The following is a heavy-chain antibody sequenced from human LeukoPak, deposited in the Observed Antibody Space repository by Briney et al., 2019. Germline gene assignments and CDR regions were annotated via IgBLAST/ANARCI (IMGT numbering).Heavy chain of an antibody. J-gene: IGHJ4*02. Sequence: GESLQISCKASGYSFSSYSIAWVRQVPGKGLEWMGMIHGGDFNVIYSPPFQGQVTISVDKSINTAYLQWSSLKASDSALYYCARHNCYDSWGQGTLVTVSS. V-gene: IGHV5-51*01. D-gene: IGHD3-16*01. CDR1: GYSFSSYS. CDR2: IHGGDFNV. CDR3: ARHNCYDS.